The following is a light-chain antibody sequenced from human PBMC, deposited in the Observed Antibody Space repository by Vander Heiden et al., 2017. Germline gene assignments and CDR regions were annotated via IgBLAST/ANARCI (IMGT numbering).Light chain of an antibody. V-gene: IGKV1-33*01. Sequence: DIQMTQSPSSLSASVGDRVTITCQASQDINNYLNWYQQKPGKAPKLLIYDASNLETGVPSRFSGSGSGTDFTFTISSLQPEDIATYYCQQYDNLPLTFGPGTKVDIK. J-gene: IGKJ3*01. CDR1: QDINNY. CDR3: QQYDNLPLT. CDR2: DAS.